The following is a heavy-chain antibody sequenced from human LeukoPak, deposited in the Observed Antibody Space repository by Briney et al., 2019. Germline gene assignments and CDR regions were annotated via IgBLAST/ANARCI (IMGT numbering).Heavy chain of an antibody. CDR2: IYYSGST. J-gene: IGHJ4*02. Sequence: SETLSLTCTVSGGSISSGGYYWSWIRQHPGTGLEWIGYIYYSGSTYYNPSLKSRVTISVDTSKNQFSLKLSSVTAADTAVYYCARVRYSSGWYDYWGQGTLVTVSS. D-gene: IGHD6-19*01. CDR3: ARVRYSSGWYDY. CDR1: GGSISSGGYY. V-gene: IGHV4-31*03.